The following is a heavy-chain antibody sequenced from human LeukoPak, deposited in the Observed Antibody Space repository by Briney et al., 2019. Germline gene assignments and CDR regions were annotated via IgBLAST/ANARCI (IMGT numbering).Heavy chain of an antibody. CDR3: ARGSRYCSSTSCYWYDY. CDR1: GGSFSGYY. V-gene: IGHV4-34*01. Sequence: SETLPLTCAVYGGSFSGYYWSWIRQPPGKGLEWIGEINHSGSTNYNPSLKSRVTISVDTSKNQFSLKLSSVTAADTAVYYCARGSRYCSSTSCYWYDYWGQGTLVTVSS. J-gene: IGHJ4*02. D-gene: IGHD2-2*01. CDR2: INHSGST.